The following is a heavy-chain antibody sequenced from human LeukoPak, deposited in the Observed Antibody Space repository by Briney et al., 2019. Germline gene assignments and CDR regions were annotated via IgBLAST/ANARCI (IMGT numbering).Heavy chain of an antibody. CDR1: GGSISPFY. CDR3: ARVHSSSWYYFDY. V-gene: IGHV4-31*03. CDR2: IYYSGST. J-gene: IGHJ4*02. D-gene: IGHD6-13*01. Sequence: PSETLSLTCTVSGGSISPFYWSWIRQHPGKGLEWIGYIYYSGSTYYNPSLKSRVTISVDTSKNQFSLKLSSVTAADTAVYYCARVHSSSWYYFDYWGQGTLVTVSS.